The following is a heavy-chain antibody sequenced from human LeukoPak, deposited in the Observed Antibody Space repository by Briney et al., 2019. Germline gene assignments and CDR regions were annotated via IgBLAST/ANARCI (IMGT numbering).Heavy chain of an antibody. J-gene: IGHJ3*02. CDR1: GFTVSTNS. V-gene: IGHV3-53*01. Sequence: GGSLRLSCTVSGFTVSTNSMSWVRQAPGKGLEWVSFIYSDNTHYSDSVKGRFTISRDNSKNTLYLQMNSLRAEDTAVYYCAKPYSSSWVWEAFDIWGQGTMVTVSS. D-gene: IGHD6-13*01. CDR2: IYSDNT. CDR3: AKPYSSSWVWEAFDI.